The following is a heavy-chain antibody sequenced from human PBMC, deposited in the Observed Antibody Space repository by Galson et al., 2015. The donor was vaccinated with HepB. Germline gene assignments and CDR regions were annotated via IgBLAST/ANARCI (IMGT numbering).Heavy chain of an antibody. V-gene: IGHV3-30*02. CDR3: AKSPGYSYGHPLDY. CDR1: GFTFSSYG. Sequence: SLRLSCAASGFTFSSYGMHWVRQAPGKGLEWVAFIRYDGSNKYYADSVKGRFTISRDNSKNTLYLQMNSLRAEDTAVYYCAKSPGYSYGHPLDYWGQGTLVTVSS. J-gene: IGHJ4*02. CDR2: IRYDGSNK. D-gene: IGHD5-18*01.